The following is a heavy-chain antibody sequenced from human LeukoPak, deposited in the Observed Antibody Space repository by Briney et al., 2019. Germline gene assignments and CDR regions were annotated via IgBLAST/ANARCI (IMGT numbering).Heavy chain of an antibody. CDR1: GGSISSSSYC. Sequence: SETLSLTCTVSGGSISSSSYCWGWIRQPPGKGLEWIGSIYYSGSTYYNPSLKSRVTISVDTSKNQFSLKLSSVTAADTAVYYCARYGSGSYYPYWGQGTLVTVSS. CDR2: IYYSGST. J-gene: IGHJ4*02. D-gene: IGHD3-10*01. V-gene: IGHV4-39*01. CDR3: ARYGSGSYYPY.